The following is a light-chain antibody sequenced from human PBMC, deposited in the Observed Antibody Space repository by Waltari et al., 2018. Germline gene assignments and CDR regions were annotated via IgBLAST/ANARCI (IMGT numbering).Light chain of an antibody. J-gene: IGKJ1*01. V-gene: IGKV1-12*01. CDR3: QQANSFPWT. CDR2: AAS. CDR1: QDINNY. Sequence: DIQMTQSPSSVSASVGDRVPIICRASQDINNYLAWYQQKPGKDPKVLIYAASTLESGVPSRFSGSGSGAEFTLTINSLQPEDFATYYCQQANSFPWTFGQGTKVEIK.